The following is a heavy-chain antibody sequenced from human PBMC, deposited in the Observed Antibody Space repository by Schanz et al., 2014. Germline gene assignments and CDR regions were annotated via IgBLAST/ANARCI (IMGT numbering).Heavy chain of an antibody. CDR1: GFTFRTYL. CDR2: ISSSSSTI. V-gene: IGHV3-48*01. CDR3: AKIRYDSSGYYLPYYGMDV. D-gene: IGHD3-22*01. Sequence: EVQLVESGGGLVQPGGSLRLSCAASGFTFRTYLMNWVRQAPGKGLEWVSFISSSSSTIYYADSVKGRFTISRDNAKNSLYLQMNSLRAEDTAVYYCAKIRYDSSGYYLPYYGMDVWGQGTTVIVSS. J-gene: IGHJ6*02.